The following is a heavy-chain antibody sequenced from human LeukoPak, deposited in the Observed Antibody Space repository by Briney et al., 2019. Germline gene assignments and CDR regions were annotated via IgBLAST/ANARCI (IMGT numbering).Heavy chain of an antibody. CDR1: GGSISSSSYY. CDR2: INHSGST. D-gene: IGHD4/OR15-4a*01. CDR3: ARVLTTWWFDP. V-gene: IGHV4-39*07. J-gene: IGHJ5*02. Sequence: SETLSLTCTVSGGSISSSSYYWSWIRQPPGKGLEWIGEINHSGSTNYNPSLKSRVTILVDTSKNQFSLRLKSVTAADTAMYYCARVLTTWWFDPWGQGTLVTVSS.